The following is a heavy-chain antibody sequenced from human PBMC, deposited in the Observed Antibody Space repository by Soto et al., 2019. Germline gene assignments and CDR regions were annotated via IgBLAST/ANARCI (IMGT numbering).Heavy chain of an antibody. CDR3: ARYYGAGSYSFDH. CDR1: GVSVSSNY. J-gene: IGHJ4*02. Sequence: EVQLVESGGGLIHAGGSLRLSCVGSGVSVSSNYMAWVRQAPGKGLEWVAVMYSDGRTYYADSVKGRFTISRDDSKNTLYFQMTSLRAEDTAVYYCARYYGAGSYSFDHWGQGALVTVSS. V-gene: IGHV3-53*01. D-gene: IGHD3-10*01. CDR2: MYSDGRT.